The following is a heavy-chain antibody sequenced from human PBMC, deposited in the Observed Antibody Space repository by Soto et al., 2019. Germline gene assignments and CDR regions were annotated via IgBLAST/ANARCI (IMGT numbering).Heavy chain of an antibody. J-gene: IGHJ4*02. CDR3: WIRENILNTYFEY. CDR1: GGSFSGYY. V-gene: IGHV4-34*01. Sequence: PSETLSLTCAVYGGSFSGYYRSWIRQPPGKGLEWIGEINHSGGTNYNPSLKSRVTISVDTSKNQFSLKLSSVTAADTAVYYCWIRENILNTYFEYWGQGTPVSVSS. D-gene: IGHD3-10*01. CDR2: INHSGGT.